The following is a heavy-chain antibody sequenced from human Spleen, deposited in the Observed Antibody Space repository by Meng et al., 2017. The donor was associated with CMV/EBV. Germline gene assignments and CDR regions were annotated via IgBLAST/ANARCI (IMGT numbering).Heavy chain of an antibody. V-gene: IGHV4-34*01. J-gene: IGHJ6*02. CDR3: AGRGAGDYYYGMDV. Sequence: GSLRLSCAVYGGSFSGYYWSWIRQPPGKGLEWIGEINHSGSTNYNPSLKSRVTISVDTSKNQFSLKLSSVTAADTAVYYCAGRGAGDYYYGMDVWGQGTTVTVSS. CDR2: INHSGST. CDR1: GGSFSGYY. D-gene: IGHD1-26*01.